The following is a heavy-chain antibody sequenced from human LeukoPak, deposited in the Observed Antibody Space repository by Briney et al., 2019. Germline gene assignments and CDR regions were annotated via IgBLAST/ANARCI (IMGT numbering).Heavy chain of an antibody. V-gene: IGHV3-53*01. CDR3: ARVTNSGYVDY. CDR1: GFTVSSNY. D-gene: IGHD1-26*01. Sequence: GGSLRLSCAASGFTVSSNYMSWVRQAPGKGLEWVSVIYSGVNPYYADSVKGRFTISRDNSKNTLYLQMNSLRAEDTAVYYCARVTNSGYVDYWGQVTLVTVSS. CDR2: IYSGVNP. J-gene: IGHJ4*02.